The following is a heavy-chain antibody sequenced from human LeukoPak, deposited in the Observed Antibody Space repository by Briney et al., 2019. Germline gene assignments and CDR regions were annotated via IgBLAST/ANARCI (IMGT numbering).Heavy chain of an antibody. CDR1: GGSFSGYY. V-gene: IGHV4-34*01. CDR2: INHSGST. J-gene: IGHJ5*02. D-gene: IGHD3-22*01. CDR3: GRFTIIVVVNWFDP. Sequence: PSETLSLTCAVYGGSFSGYYWSWIRQPPGKGLEWIGEINHSGSTNYNPSLKSRVTISVDTSKNQFSLKLSSVTAADTAVYYCGRFTIIVVVNWFDPWGQGTLVPFSS.